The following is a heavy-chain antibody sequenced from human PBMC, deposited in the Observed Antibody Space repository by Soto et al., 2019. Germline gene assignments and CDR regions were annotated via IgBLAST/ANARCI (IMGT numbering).Heavy chain of an antibody. CDR3: VGDRWSGSTCSVTARYNWFDP. CDR2: ISTYNGDT. CDR1: GYTFNTYG. V-gene: IGHV1-18*01. Sequence: QIQLVQSGAEVKKPGASVKVSCKTSGYTFNTYGVTWVRQAPGQGLEWIGWISTYNGDTNYAQSVQSRVTLTRHTSTSTAYRDLGSMRSDDTCVYFCVGDRWSGSTCSVTARYNWFDPWGQGTLVTVSS. D-gene: IGHD3-3*01. J-gene: IGHJ5*02.